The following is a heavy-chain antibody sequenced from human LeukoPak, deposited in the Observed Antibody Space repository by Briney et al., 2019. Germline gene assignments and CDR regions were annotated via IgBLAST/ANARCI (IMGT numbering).Heavy chain of an antibody. J-gene: IGHJ4*02. D-gene: IGHD2-2*01. CDR3: TASDHLYCSSISCHFDY. CDR2: IQSRNYGGTT. Sequence: PGRSLRLSCTASGFTFGDYGMSWVRQAPGKGLEWVSFIQSRNYGGTTQHAASVKGRFTISRDDSKSIAYLQMNSLKTEDTAVYYCTASDHLYCSSISCHFDYWGQGTLVTVSS. CDR1: GFTFGDYG. V-gene: IGHV3-49*04.